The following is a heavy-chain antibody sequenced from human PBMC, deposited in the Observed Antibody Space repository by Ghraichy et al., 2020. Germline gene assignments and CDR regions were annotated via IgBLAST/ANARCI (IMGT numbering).Heavy chain of an antibody. CDR2: ISYSGST. D-gene: IGHD6-19*01. CDR1: GGSFSSSSYY. V-gene: IGHV4-39*01. CDR3: ARQSGWYPIDY. Sequence: SQTLSLTCTVSGGSFSSSSYYWGWIRQPPGKGLEWVGSISYSGSTYYNPSLKSRVTISLDTSKNQFSLKLNSVTAADTAVYYCARQSGWYPIDYWGQGTLVTVSS. J-gene: IGHJ4*02.